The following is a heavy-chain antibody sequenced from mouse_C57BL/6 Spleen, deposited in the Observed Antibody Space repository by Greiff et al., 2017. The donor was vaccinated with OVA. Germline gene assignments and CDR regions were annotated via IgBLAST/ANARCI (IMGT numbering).Heavy chain of an antibody. J-gene: IGHJ2*01. CDR2: INPNNGGT. V-gene: IGHV1-26*01. Sequence: EVQLQQSGPELVKPGASVKISCKASGYTFTDYYMNWVKQSHGKSLEWIGDINPNNGGTSYNQKFKGKATLTVDKSSSTAYMELRSLTSEDSAVYYCARVPCGPDYWGQGTTLTVSS. CDR3: ARVPCGPDY. CDR1: GYTFTDYY.